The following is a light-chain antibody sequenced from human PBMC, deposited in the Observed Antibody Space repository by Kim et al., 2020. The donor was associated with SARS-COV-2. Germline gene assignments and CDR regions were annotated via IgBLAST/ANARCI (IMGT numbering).Light chain of an antibody. CDR1: SGSIASNY. CDR3: QSYDSSNQV. V-gene: IGLV6-57*03. J-gene: IGLJ6*01. Sequence: GKTVTISCTRSSGSIASNYVQWYQQRPGSAPTTVIYEDNKRPSGVPDRFSGSIDSSSNSASLTISGLKTEDEADYYCQSYDSSNQVFGSGTKVTVL. CDR2: EDN.